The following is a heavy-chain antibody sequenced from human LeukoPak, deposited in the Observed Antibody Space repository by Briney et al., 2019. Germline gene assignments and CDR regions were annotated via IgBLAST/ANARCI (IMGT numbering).Heavy chain of an antibody. J-gene: IGHJ4*02. V-gene: IGHV3-49*04. D-gene: IGHD5-24*01. CDR3: TRREDGYTSFDY. CDR1: GFTFGDYA. Sequence: GGSLRLSCTASGFTFGDYAMRWVRQAPGEGLGWVGFIRSKAYGGTTEYAASVKGRFTISRDDSNSLAYLHMNSPKTEDTAVYYCTRREDGYTSFDYWGQRTLVTVSS. CDR2: IRSKAYGGTT.